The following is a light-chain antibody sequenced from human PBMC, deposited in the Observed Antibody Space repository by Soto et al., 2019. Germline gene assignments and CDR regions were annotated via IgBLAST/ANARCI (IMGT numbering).Light chain of an antibody. J-gene: IGLJ1*01. Sequence: QSVLTQPASVSGSPGQSITISCTGSSVDISSYHFVSWYQQHPGKAPKLMIYEATNRPSGVSHRFSGSKSGNTASLTISGLQAEDEADYYCTSYISNGTPYVFGTGTKVTVL. CDR3: TSYISNGTPYV. V-gene: IGLV2-14*01. CDR2: EAT. CDR1: SVDISSYHF.